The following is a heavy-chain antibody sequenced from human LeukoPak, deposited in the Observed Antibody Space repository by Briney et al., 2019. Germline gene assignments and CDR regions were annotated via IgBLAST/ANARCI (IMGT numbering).Heavy chain of an antibody. CDR1: GFTFSSYD. D-gene: IGHD6-19*01. Sequence: PGGSLRLSCAASGFTFSSYDMPWVRHATGKGLEWVSAIGTAGDTYYPGSVKGRFTISRENAKNSLYLQMNSLRAGDTAVYYCARASNSGWPQYYCYGMDVWGQGTTVTVSS. J-gene: IGHJ6*02. CDR3: ARASNSGWPQYYCYGMDV. V-gene: IGHV3-13*01. CDR2: IGTAGDT.